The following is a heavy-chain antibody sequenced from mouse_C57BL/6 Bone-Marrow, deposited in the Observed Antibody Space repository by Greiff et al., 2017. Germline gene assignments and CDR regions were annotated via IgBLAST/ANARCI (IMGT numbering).Heavy chain of an antibody. CDR3: AREDSSGPFDY. Sequence: EVQLQQSGPELVKPGASVKISCKASGYTFTDYYMTWVKQSHGKSLEWIGDINPNNGGTSYNQKFKGKATLTVDKSSSTAYMELRSLTSEDSAVYYCAREDSSGPFDYWGQGTTLTVSS. V-gene: IGHV1-26*01. J-gene: IGHJ2*01. CDR1: GYTFTDYY. CDR2: INPNNGGT. D-gene: IGHD3-2*02.